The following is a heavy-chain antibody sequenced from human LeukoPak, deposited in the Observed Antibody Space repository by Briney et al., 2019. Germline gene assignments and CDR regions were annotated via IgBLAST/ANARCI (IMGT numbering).Heavy chain of an antibody. D-gene: IGHD5-12*01. CDR2: IFPILGIA. Sequence: GSSVKVSCKASGGTFSSYAISWVRQAPGQGLEWMGRIFPILGIANYAQKFQGRVTITADKSTSTAYMELSSLRSEDTAVYYCARDRNIVATFDYWGQGTLVTVSS. CDR3: ARDRNIVATFDY. CDR1: GGTFSSYA. J-gene: IGHJ4*02. V-gene: IGHV1-69*04.